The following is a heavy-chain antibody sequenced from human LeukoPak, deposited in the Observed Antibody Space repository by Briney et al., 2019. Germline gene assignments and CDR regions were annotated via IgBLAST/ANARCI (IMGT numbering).Heavy chain of an antibody. V-gene: IGHV1-46*04. CDR2: INPSDGTT. CDR3: ARGPTDMDFDY. CDR1: GYTFTKSDY. Sequence: ASVKVSCKASGYTFTKSDYMHWVRQAPGQGLEWMGIINPSDGTTFYAQKLQGRVTMTRDTSTNTVYMELSSLRSEDTGVFYCARGPTDMDFDYWGQGSLVTVSS. J-gene: IGHJ4*02.